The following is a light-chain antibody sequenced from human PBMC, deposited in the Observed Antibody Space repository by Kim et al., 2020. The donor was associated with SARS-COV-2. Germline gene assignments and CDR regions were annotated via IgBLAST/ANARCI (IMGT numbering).Light chain of an antibody. Sequence: SASVGDKVTITCRASQGTTNSFAWYQQKPGEAPKLLIFEASIFQTGVPSRFTGSGSGTEFTLTISSLQPEDFATYFCQQLNSDPLTFGGGTKLEI. CDR3: QQLNSDPLT. CDR1: QGTTNS. V-gene: IGKV1-9*01. J-gene: IGKJ2*01. CDR2: EAS.